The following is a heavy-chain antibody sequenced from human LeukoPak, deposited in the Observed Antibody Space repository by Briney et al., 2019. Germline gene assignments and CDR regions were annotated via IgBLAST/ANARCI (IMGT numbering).Heavy chain of an antibody. Sequence: SETLSLTCTVSGGSISSYYWSWIRQPPGKGLEWIGYIYYSGSTNHNPSLKSRVTISVDTSKNQFSLKLSSVTAADTAVYYCARETPDYYDSSGYYLDYWGQGTLVTVSS. J-gene: IGHJ4*02. V-gene: IGHV4-59*01. CDR3: ARETPDYYDSSGYYLDY. D-gene: IGHD3-22*01. CDR2: IYYSGST. CDR1: GGSISSYY.